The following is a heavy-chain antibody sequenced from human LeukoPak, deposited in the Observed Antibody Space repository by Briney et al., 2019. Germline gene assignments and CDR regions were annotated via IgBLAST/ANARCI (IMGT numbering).Heavy chain of an antibody. CDR1: GFIFSSHG. CDR3: ARAGSGRSPDWFDH. J-gene: IGHJ5*02. V-gene: IGHV3-23*01. CDR2: ISGSGGST. Sequence: PGGSLRLSCAASGFIFSSHGMNWVRQAPGKGLEWVSAISGSGGSTYYADSVKGRFTISRDNSKNTLYLQMNSLRDEDTAIYYCARAGSGRSPDWFDHWGQGTLVTVSS. D-gene: IGHD1-26*01.